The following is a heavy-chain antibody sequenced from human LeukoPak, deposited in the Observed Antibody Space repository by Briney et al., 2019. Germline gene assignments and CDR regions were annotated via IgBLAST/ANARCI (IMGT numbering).Heavy chain of an antibody. CDR2: ISGSGGST. D-gene: IGHD4-11*01. Sequence: GGSLRLSCAASGFTFSNYWVHWVRQAPGKGLEWVSAISGSGGSTYYADSVKGRFTISRDNSKNTLYLQMNSLRAEDTAVYYCAKYGPSMTTVTTDFDYWGQGTLVTVSS. CDR3: AKYGPSMTTVTTDFDY. V-gene: IGHV3-23*01. CDR1: GFTFSNYW. J-gene: IGHJ4*02.